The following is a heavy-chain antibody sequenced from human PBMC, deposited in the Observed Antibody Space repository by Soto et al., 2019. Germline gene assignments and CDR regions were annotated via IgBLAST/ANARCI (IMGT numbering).Heavy chain of an antibody. V-gene: IGHV3-15*07. Sequence: GGFVRLSCAASGITFSSAWMNWVRQAPGKGLEWVGRIKGKADGGTTDYAAPVKGRFTISRDDSKDTLYLQMNSLKTEDTAVYYCTMNYGPRRDYYYGMYVWGQGTTVTVSS. J-gene: IGHJ6*02. CDR2: IKGKADGGTT. D-gene: IGHD3-10*01. CDR3: TMNYGPRRDYYYGMYV. CDR1: GITFSSAW.